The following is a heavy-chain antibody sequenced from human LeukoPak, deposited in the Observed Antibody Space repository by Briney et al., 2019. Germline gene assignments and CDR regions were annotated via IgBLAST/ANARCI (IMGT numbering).Heavy chain of an antibody. Sequence: SETLSLTCTVSGGSISNYFWSWIRQPPGKELEWIGFIHHSGTKYSPSLKSRVTISLETSKNHFSLKVNSVPAADTAVYYCARALERDVNGGFDPWGQGTLVTVSS. V-gene: IGHV4-59*01. J-gene: IGHJ5*02. CDR3: ARALERDVNGGFDP. D-gene: IGHD2-8*01. CDR1: GGSISNYF. CDR2: IHHSGT.